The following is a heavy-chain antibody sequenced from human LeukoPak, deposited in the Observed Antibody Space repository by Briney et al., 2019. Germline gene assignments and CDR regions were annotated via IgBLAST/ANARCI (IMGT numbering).Heavy chain of an antibody. CDR1: GFTFNNAW. V-gene: IGHV3-21*01. Sequence: GGSLRLSCAASGFTFNNAWMYWVRQAPGKGLEWVSSISSSSSYIYYADSVKGRFTISRDNAKNSLYLQMNSLRAEDTAAYYCATDCSSTSCYTGDYWGQGTLVTVSS. CDR3: ATDCSSTSCYTGDY. J-gene: IGHJ4*02. D-gene: IGHD2-2*02. CDR2: ISSSSSYI.